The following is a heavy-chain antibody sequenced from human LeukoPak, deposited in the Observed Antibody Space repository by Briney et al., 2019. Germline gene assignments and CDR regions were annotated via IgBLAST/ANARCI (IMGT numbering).Heavy chain of an antibody. J-gene: IGHJ3*02. CDR2: ISSSSSTI. CDR3: AKGGSGLLPTVPYAFDI. V-gene: IGHV3-48*01. D-gene: IGHD3-10*01. Sequence: GGSLRLSCAASGFTFSSYSMNWVRQAPGKGLEWVSYISSSSSTIYYADSVKGRFTISRDNSKNTLYLQMNSLRAEDTAVHYCAKGGSGLLPTVPYAFDIWGQGTMVTVSS. CDR1: GFTFSSYS.